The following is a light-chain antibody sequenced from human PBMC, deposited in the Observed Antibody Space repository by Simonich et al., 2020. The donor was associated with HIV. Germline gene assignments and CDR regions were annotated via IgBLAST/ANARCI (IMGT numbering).Light chain of an antibody. CDR3: SSYTSSSTWV. CDR2: AIS. CDR1: SSDVGGYNY. J-gene: IGLJ3*02. V-gene: IGLV2-14*03. Sequence: QSALTQPASVSGSPGQSLTISCTGTSSDVGGYNYVSGYQQHPGKAPKLMIYAISNRPSGVSNRFSGSKSGNTASLTISGLQAEDEADYYCSSYTSSSTWVFGGGTKLTVL.